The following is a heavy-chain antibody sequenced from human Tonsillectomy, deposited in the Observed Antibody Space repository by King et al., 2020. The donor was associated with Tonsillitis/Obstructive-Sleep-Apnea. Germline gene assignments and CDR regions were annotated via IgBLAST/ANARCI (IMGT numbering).Heavy chain of an antibody. J-gene: IGHJ6*03. D-gene: IGHD6-6*01. CDR1: GGSFSGYY. V-gene: IGHV4-34*01. CDR3: ARAEYSSSSLYYYYYIDV. Sequence: VQLQQWGAGLLKPSETLSLTCAVYGGSFSGYYWSWIRQPPGKGLEWIGEINHSGSTNYNPSPKSRVTISVDTSKNQFSLKLSSVTAADTAVYYCARAEYSSSSLYYYYYIDVWGKGTTVTVSS. CDR2: INHSGST.